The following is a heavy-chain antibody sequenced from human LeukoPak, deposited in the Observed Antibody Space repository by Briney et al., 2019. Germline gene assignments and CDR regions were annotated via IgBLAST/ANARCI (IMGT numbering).Heavy chain of an antibody. V-gene: IGHV1-69*06. Sequence: ASVKVSCKASGGTFSSYAINWVRQAPGQGLEWMGEIIPVFGTAKYAQRFQGRVTITADKSTSTAYMELSSLRSEDTAVYYCAKVGSKWYDYWGRGTLVTVSS. J-gene: IGHJ4*02. CDR3: AKVGSKWYDY. CDR2: IIPVFGTA. D-gene: IGHD2-15*01. CDR1: GGTFSSYA.